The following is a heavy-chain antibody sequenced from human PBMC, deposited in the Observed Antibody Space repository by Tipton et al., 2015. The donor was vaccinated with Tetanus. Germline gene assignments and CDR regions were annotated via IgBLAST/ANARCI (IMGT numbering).Heavy chain of an antibody. CDR3: AKFLVVITQGYYHTMDV. V-gene: IGHV3-23*01. CDR1: GFTFSNHA. CDR2: ISISGDST. D-gene: IGHD3-9*01. J-gene: IGHJ6*02. Sequence: SLRLSCAASGFTFSNHAMTWARQAPGKGLEWVSAISISGDSTYYADSVKGRFTISRDNSKNTLILQMNSLRAEDTAVYFCAKFLVVITQGYYHTMDVWGQGTTVTVSS.